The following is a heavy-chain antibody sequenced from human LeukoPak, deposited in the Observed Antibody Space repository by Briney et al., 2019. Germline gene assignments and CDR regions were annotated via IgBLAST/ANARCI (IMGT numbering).Heavy chain of an antibody. CDR1: GFTFNSYA. J-gene: IGHJ4*02. CDR2: ISGSAYST. D-gene: IGHD2/OR15-2a*01. V-gene: IGHV3-23*01. CDR3: AKDRSDNSTWYVGSH. Sequence: GGSLRLSCAASGFTFNSYAMSWVRQAPGKGLEWVSCISGSAYSTNYADSVKGRFTISRDNSKNTLYLQMNSLRVEDTAVYYCAKDRSDNSTWYVGSHWGQGTLVTVSS.